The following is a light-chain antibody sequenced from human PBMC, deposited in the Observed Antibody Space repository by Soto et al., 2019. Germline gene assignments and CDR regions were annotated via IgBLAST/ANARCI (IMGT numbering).Light chain of an antibody. V-gene: IGKV1-5*03. CDR3: QHYNSYPPLT. CDR2: KTS. J-gene: IGKJ4*01. Sequence: DIQITQCPSTLSASVGDRVTIACRASQTISSWVAWYQQKPGKAPRLLIYKTSSLESGVPSRFSGSGSGTEFTLTISSLQPDDFATYYCQHYNSYPPLTFGGGTKVDI. CDR1: QTISSW.